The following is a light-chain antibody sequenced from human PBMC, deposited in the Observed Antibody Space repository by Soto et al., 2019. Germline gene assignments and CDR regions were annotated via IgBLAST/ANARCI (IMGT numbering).Light chain of an antibody. J-gene: IGKJ1*01. CDR2: KAS. V-gene: IGKV1-5*03. Sequence: DIQMTQSPSTLSASVGDRVTITCRASQSISSWLAWYQQKPGKAPKVLIYKASSLESGVPSRFSGSGSGTEFTLTISSLQPDDFANYYCQQYNRYSWTFGQGTKVEIK. CDR3: QQYNRYSWT. CDR1: QSISSW.